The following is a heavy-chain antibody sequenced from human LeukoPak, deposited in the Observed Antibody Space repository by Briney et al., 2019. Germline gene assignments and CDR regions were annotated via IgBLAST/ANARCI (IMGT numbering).Heavy chain of an antibody. J-gene: IGHJ4*02. D-gene: IGHD6-19*01. V-gene: IGHV3-7*05. CDR3: ARAAVAGFDY. Sequence: GGSLRLSCAASGFTFNSYWMTWVRQAPGKGLEWVASIKQDGSEKYYVDSVKGRFTISRDNAKSSLYLQMNSLRAEDTAVYYCARAAVAGFDYWGQGTLVTVSS. CDR1: GFTFNSYW. CDR2: IKQDGSEK.